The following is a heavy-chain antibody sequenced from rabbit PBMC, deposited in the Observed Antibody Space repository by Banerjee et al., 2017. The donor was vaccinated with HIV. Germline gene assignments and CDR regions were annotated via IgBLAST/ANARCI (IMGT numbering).Heavy chain of an antibody. CDR1: GFSFSSSYY. D-gene: IGHD6-1*01. CDR3: AREYYNYGYAGYAYATYGMDL. CDR2: IYAGSSGST. J-gene: IGHJ6*01. V-gene: IGHV1S40*01. Sequence: QSLEESGGDLVKPGASLTLTCTASGFSFSSSYYMCWVRQAPGKGLEWIACIYAGSSGSTYYASWAKGRFPISKTSSTTVTLQMTSLTAADTATYFCAREYYNYGYAGYAYATYGMDLRGQGTLVTVS.